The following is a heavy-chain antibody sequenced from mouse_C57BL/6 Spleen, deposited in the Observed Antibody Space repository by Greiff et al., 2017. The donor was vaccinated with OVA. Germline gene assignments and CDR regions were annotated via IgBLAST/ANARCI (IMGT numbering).Heavy chain of an antibody. J-gene: IGHJ2*01. D-gene: IGHD2-2*01. Sequence: EVQLQQSGPELVKPGASVKISCKASGYTFTDYYMNWVKQSHGKSLEWIGDINPNNGGTSYNQKFKGKATLTVDKSSSTAYMELRSLTSEDSAVYYCAPMVIGYWGQVTTLTVSS. CDR1: GYTFTDYY. V-gene: IGHV1-26*01. CDR2: INPNNGGT. CDR3: APMVIGY.